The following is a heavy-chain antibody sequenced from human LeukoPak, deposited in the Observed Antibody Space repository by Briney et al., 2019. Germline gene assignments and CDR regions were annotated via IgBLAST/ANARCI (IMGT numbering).Heavy chain of an antibody. J-gene: IGHJ2*01. CDR3: ARAIRNYYDSSGSSFDL. CDR2: IGTAGDT. CDR1: GFTFSSYD. D-gene: IGHD3-22*01. V-gene: IGHV3-13*04. Sequence: GGSLRLSCAASGFTFSSYDMHWVRQATGKGLEWVSAIGTAGDTYYPGSVKGRFTISRENAKDSLYLQMNSLRAGDTAVYYCARAIRNYYDSSGSSFDLWGRGTLVTVSS.